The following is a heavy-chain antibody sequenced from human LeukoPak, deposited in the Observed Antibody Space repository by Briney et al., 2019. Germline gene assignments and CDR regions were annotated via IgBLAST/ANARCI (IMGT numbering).Heavy chain of an antibody. Sequence: ASVKVSCKASGYTFTSYAMHWVRQAPGQRLEWMGWINAGNGNTKYSQKFQGRVTITRDTSASTAYMELSSLRSEDTAVYYCARGDSSGYYLNYWGQGTLVTVSS. CDR1: GYTFTSYA. CDR2: INAGNGNT. D-gene: IGHD3-22*01. CDR3: ARGDSSGYYLNY. V-gene: IGHV1-3*01. J-gene: IGHJ4*02.